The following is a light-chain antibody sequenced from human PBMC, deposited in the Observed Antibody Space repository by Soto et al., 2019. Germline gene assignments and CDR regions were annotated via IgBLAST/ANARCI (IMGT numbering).Light chain of an antibody. V-gene: IGLV2-14*01. CDR1: SSDIGTYDH. CDR3: ISYTVSRSYV. Sequence: QSGLTQPASVSGSPGQSITISCSGTSSDIGTYDHVAWFQHFPGKTPKLVIYSVSDRPSGVSYRFSGSKSGNTASLTISGLQADDEADYYCISYTVSRSYVFGTGTKVTVL. CDR2: SVS. J-gene: IGLJ1*01.